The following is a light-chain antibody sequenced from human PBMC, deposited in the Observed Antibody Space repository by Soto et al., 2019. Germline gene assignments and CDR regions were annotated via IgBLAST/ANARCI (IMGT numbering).Light chain of an antibody. CDR2: AAS. CDR3: QHSYTVPIA. J-gene: IGKJ5*01. Sequence: DIQMTQSPFTLSASVGDGVTITCRASQDIIRHLNWYQHKPGRAPRLLIYAASTLQSGVPSRFTGSGSGTEFTLTISGLQPEDFATYYCQHSYTVPIAFGQGTRLEIK. V-gene: IGKV1-39*01. CDR1: QDIIRH.